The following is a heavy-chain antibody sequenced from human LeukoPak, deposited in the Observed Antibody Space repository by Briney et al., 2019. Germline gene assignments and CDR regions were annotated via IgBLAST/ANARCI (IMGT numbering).Heavy chain of an antibody. J-gene: IGHJ4*02. CDR1: GFTFSSYA. V-gene: IGHV3-30-3*01. CDR3: ARDRSRYYDSSGLLDY. D-gene: IGHD3-22*01. Sequence: GGSLRLSCAASGFTFSSYATHWVRQAPGKGLEWVAVISYDGSNKYYADSVKGRFTISRDNSKNTLYLQMNSLRAEDTAVYYCARDRSRYYDSSGLLDYWGQGTLVAVSS. CDR2: ISYDGSNK.